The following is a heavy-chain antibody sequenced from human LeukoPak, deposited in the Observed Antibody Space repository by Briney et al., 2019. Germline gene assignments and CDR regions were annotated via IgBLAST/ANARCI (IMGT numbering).Heavy chain of an antibody. V-gene: IGHV5-51*01. CDR3: ARLGYCSSTSCYAFDY. D-gene: IGHD2-2*01. J-gene: IGHJ4*02. Sequence: GESLQISCKGSGYRFTSYWIGWVRQMPGKGLEWMGIIYPGDSETRYSPSFQGQVTISADKSISTAYLRWSNLKASDTAVYYCARLGYCSSTSCYAFDYWGQGTLVTVSS. CDR1: GYRFTSYW. CDR2: IYPGDSET.